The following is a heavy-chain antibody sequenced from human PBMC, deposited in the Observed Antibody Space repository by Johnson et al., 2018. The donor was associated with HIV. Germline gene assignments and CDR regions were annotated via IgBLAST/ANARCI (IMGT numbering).Heavy chain of an antibody. J-gene: IGHJ3*01. CDR3: ARDSLTASLDAFDL. V-gene: IGHV3-30-3*01. CDR2: ISYDGSNK. Sequence: QEQLVESGGGVVRPGGSLRLSCAASGFTFSSYVMHWVRQAPGKGLEWVAVISYDGSNKYYADSVKGRFTISRDNSKNTLYLQMNSLRAEDTAVYYCARDSLTASLDAFDLWGQGTVVTVSS. CDR1: GFTFSSYV. D-gene: IGHD2-21*02.